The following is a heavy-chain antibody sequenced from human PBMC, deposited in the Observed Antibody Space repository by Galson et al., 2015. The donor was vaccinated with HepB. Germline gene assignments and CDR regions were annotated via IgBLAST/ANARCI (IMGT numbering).Heavy chain of an antibody. CDR1: GFSLSTSGVG. CDR3: AHRRGGDLYYYYGMDV. D-gene: IGHD4-17*01. CDR2: IYWNDDK. J-gene: IGHJ6*02. V-gene: IGHV2-5*01. Sequence: PALVKPTQTLTLTCTFSGFSLSTSGVGVGWIRQPPGKALEWLALIYWNDDKRYSPSLKSRLTITKDTSKNQVVLTMTNMDPVDTATYYWAHRRGGDLYYYYGMDVWGQGTTVTVSS.